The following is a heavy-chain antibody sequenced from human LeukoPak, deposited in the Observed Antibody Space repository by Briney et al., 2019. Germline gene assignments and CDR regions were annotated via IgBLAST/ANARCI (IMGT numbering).Heavy chain of an antibody. J-gene: IGHJ4*02. D-gene: IGHD6-19*01. Sequence: ASVKVSCKASGYTFTGYYMHWVRQAPGQGLEWMGWINPNSGGTNYARKFQGRVTMTRDTSISTAYMELSRLRSDDTAVYYCARVMPGIAVAGGGIDYWGQGTLVTVSS. CDR1: GYTFTGYY. CDR2: INPNSGGT. CDR3: ARVMPGIAVAGGGIDY. V-gene: IGHV1-2*02.